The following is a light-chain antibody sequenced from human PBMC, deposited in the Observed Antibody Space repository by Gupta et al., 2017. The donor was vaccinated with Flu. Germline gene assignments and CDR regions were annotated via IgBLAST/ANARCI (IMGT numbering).Light chain of an antibody. V-gene: IGLV3-21*02. Sequence: SYVLTQPPSVPVAPGQTARITCEGDNIGGRSVHWYQQKAGQAPVLVVYDDTYRPSGIPERFSGSNSGNTATLTINRVEAGDEADYHCQVWDSRSDHPGVVFGGGTKVTVL. CDR1: NIGGRS. CDR3: QVWDSRSDHPGVV. J-gene: IGLJ2*01. CDR2: DDT.